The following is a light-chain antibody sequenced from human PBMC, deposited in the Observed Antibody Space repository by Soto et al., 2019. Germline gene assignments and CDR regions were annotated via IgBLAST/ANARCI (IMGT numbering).Light chain of an antibody. Sequence: DIQKTQSPSAMSASVGDRVTITCRASQGITKSLVWFQQKPGKVPKRLIYAASSLQSGVPSRFSGSGSGTEFTLTISSLQPEDSATYYCLQYNSYPVTFGGGTEVEIK. CDR3: LQYNSYPVT. V-gene: IGKV1-17*03. CDR2: AAS. J-gene: IGKJ4*01. CDR1: QGITKS.